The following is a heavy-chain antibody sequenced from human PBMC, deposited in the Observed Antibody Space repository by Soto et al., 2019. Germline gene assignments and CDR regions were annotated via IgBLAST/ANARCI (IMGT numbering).Heavy chain of an antibody. CDR3: ARGVDVYNQVFRDY. CDR1: GYTFTSYD. D-gene: IGHD5-12*01. J-gene: IGHJ4*02. V-gene: IGHV1-8*01. CDR2: MNPNSGNT. Sequence: QVQLVQSGAEVKKPGASVKVSCKDSGYTFTSYDINWVRQATGQGLEWMGWMNPNSGNTGYAQKFQGRVTMTRNTSISTAYRELSSLRSEDTAVYYCARGVDVYNQVFRDYWVQGTLVTVSS.